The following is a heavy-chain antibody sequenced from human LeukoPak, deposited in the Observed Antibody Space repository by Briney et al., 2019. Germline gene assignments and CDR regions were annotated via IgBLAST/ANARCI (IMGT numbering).Heavy chain of an antibody. D-gene: IGHD2-8*01. V-gene: IGHV3-30*04. CDR2: IANDESYK. Sequence: PGGSLRLSCAASGFTFSSYAMNWVRQAPGKGLEWVAVIANDESYKHYADSLKGRFTISRDNSNTLYLQMNSLRVEDTAVYYCVRGGNGEGGNAFDIWGQGTMVTVSS. CDR1: GFTFSSYA. J-gene: IGHJ3*02. CDR3: VRGGNGEGGNAFDI.